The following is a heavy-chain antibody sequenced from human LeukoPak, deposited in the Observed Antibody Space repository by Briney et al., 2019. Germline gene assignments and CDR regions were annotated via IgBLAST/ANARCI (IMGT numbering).Heavy chain of an antibody. V-gene: IGHV3-23*01. Sequence: GGSLRLSCAASKFTFSTSAMSWVRQAPGKGLEWVSAISGSGANTYYVDSVKGRFTISRDNSKNTLYLEMSSLRSDDTAVYYCAKESQTYYDIMTGYPNYYFDYWGQGTLVAVSS. J-gene: IGHJ4*02. CDR3: AKESQTYYDIMTGYPNYYFDY. CDR1: KFTFSTSA. D-gene: IGHD3-9*01. CDR2: ISGSGANT.